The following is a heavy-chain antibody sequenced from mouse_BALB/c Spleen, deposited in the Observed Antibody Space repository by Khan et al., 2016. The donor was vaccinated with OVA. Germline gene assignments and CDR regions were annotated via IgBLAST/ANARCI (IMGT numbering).Heavy chain of an antibody. J-gene: IGHJ3*01. V-gene: IGHV9-3*02. D-gene: IGHD2-9*01. CDR1: GYTFTNFG. CDR3: AREGTYYGYDGFAY. CDR2: INTNTAES. Sequence: QIQLVQSGPELKKPGETVKISCKASGYTFTNFGMNWVKQAPGKGLKWMGWINTNTAESTCAEEFKGRFAFSLETSASTAYLQINNLKNEDTSTYFCAREGTYYGYDGFAYWGQGTLVTVSA.